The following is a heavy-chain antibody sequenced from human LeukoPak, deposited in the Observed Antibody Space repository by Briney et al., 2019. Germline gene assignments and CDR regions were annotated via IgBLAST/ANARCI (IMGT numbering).Heavy chain of an antibody. D-gene: IGHD6-19*01. CDR2: IIPILGIA. V-gene: IGHV1-69*04. CDR1: GGTFISYA. J-gene: IGHJ4*02. Sequence: GASVKVSCKASGGTFISYAISWVRQAPGQGLEWMGRIIPILGIANYAQKFQGRVTITADKSTSTAYMELSSLRSEDTAVYYCARVRGQYSSGWYVFDYWGQGTLVTVSS. CDR3: ARVRGQYSSGWYVFDY.